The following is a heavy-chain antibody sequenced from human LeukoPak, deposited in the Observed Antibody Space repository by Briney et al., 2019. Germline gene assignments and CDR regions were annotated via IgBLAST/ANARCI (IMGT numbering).Heavy chain of an antibody. CDR2: INPNTGGT. Sequence: ASVKVSCKTSGYTFTGYYMHWVRQAPGQGLEWMGWINPNTGGTDYAQKFQGRVTMTSDTSISTAYMELSSLKSDDTAMYYCARAPMIVVVFPPRLDFWGQGTLVTVSS. V-gene: IGHV1-2*02. CDR3: ARAPMIVVVFPPRLDF. D-gene: IGHD3-22*01. J-gene: IGHJ4*02. CDR1: GYTFTGYY.